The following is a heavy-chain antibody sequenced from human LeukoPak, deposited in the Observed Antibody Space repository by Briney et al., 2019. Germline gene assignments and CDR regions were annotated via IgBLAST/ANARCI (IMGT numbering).Heavy chain of an antibody. D-gene: IGHD2-21*02. Sequence: GGSLRLSCAASGFPFSNHAMSWVRQPPGKGLEWVSAISNGNTYYADSVRGRFTISRDDSKDMVYLQMNSLRVEDTARYYCVREAGYCASVCLKSNWFDPWGQGTLVTVSS. CDR3: VREAGYCASVCLKSNWFDP. CDR2: ISNGNT. V-gene: IGHV3-23*01. J-gene: IGHJ5*02. CDR1: GFPFSNHA.